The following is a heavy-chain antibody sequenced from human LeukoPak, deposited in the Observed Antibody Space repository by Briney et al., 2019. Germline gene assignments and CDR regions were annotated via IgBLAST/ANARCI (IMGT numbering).Heavy chain of an antibody. Sequence: PSETLSLTCAVYGGSFSGYYWSWIRQPPGKGLEWIGEINHSGSTNYNPSLKSRVTISVDTSKNQFSLKLSSVTAADTAVYYCASRYCNSTSCYLPYWGQGTLVTVSS. CDR2: INHSGST. J-gene: IGHJ4*02. CDR3: ASRYCNSTSCYLPY. V-gene: IGHV4-34*01. CDR1: GGSFSGYY. D-gene: IGHD2-2*01.